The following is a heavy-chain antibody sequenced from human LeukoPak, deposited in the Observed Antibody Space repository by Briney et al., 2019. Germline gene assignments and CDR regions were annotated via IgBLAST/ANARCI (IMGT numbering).Heavy chain of an antibody. CDR1: GGSFSGYY. D-gene: IGHD6-13*01. V-gene: IGHV4-34*01. Sequence: SETLSLTCAVYGGSFSGYYWSWIRQPPGRGLEWIGEINHSGGTNYNPSLKSRVTISVDTSKNQFSLKLISVTAADTAVYYCARRGAAAGNADYWGQGTLVTVSS. J-gene: IGHJ4*02. CDR2: INHSGGT. CDR3: ARRGAAAGNADY.